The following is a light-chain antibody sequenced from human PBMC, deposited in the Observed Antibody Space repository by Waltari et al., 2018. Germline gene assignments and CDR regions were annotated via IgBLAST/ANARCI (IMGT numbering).Light chain of an antibody. CDR2: QDS. CDR3: QVWDGTTGVI. Sequence: SYDLTQPPSVSVSPGQTANIACSGDNLGSNYTSWYHQRPGHSPILVIYQDSKRPSGIPERFSASNSGNTASLTISGTQALDEGDYYCQVWDGTTGVIFGGGTRLTVL. V-gene: IGLV3-1*01. CDR1: NLGSNY. J-gene: IGLJ2*01.